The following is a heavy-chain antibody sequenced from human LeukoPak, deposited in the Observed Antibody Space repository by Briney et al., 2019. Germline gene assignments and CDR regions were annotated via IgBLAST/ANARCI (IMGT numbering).Heavy chain of an antibody. CDR2: INPNSGGT. CDR3: ARVKCSSTSCYGPIYYYYGMDV. CDR1: GYTFTRYY. Sequence: ASVKVSCKASGYTFTRYYMHWVRQAPGQGLEWMGWINPNSGGTNYAQTFQGRVTMTRDTSISTAYMELSRLRSDDTAVYYCARVKCSSTSCYGPIYYYYGMDVWGQGTTVTVSS. V-gene: IGHV1-2*02. D-gene: IGHD2-2*01. J-gene: IGHJ6*02.